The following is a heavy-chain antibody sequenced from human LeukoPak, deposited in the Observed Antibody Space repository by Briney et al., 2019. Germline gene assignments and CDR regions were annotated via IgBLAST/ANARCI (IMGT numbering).Heavy chain of an antibody. J-gene: IGHJ4*02. Sequence: GGSLRLSCAASGFTFSSFAMHWVRQAPGKGLEWVTLISYHGSNKEYADSVKGRFIISRDNSKNTLYLEMNTLRIEDTGVYYCARTPERFGQGQLDYWGQGTLVTVSS. CDR1: GFTFSSFA. D-gene: IGHD3-10*01. CDR2: ISYHGSNK. CDR3: ARTPERFGQGQLDY. V-gene: IGHV3-30*04.